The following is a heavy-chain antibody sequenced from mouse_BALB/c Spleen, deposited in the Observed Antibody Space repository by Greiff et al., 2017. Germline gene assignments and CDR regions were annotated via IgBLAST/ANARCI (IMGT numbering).Heavy chain of an antibody. V-gene: IGHV1-9*01. Sequence: VKLMESGAELMKPGASVKISCKATGYTFSSYWIEWVKQRPGHGLEWIGEILPGSGSTNYNEKFKGKATFTADTSSNTAYMQLSSLTSEDSAVYYCARFITTATWYFDVWGAGTTVTVSS. D-gene: IGHD1-2*01. CDR1: GYTFSSYW. CDR2: ILPGSGST. CDR3: ARFITTATWYFDV. J-gene: IGHJ1*01.